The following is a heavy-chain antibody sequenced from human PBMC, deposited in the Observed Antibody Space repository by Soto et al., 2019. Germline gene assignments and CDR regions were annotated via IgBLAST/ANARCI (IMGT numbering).Heavy chain of an antibody. Sequence: PGGSLRLSCAASRFTFSSYAMSWVRQAPGKGLEWVSAISGSGGSTYYADSVKGRFTISRDNSRNTLFLQMNSLRAEDTAVYYCAKGPHGTDDWGQGTLVTVPQ. J-gene: IGHJ4*02. V-gene: IGHV3-23*01. CDR1: RFTFSSYA. CDR3: AKGPHGTDD. CDR2: ISGSGGST.